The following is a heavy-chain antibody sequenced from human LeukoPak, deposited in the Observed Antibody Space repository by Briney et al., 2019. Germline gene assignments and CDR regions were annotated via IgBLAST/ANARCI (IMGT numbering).Heavy chain of an antibody. CDR2: ISGSGGST. CDR1: GFTFSSNG. D-gene: IGHD3-10*01. CDR3: AKHISDYYGSGSYYGNWFDP. J-gene: IGHJ5*02. V-gene: IGHV3-23*01. Sequence: GSLRLSCAASGFTFSSNGMSWVRQAPGKGLEWVPAISGSGGSTYYADSVKGRFTISRDNSKNTLYLQMHSLRAEDTAVYYCAKHISDYYGSGSYYGNWFDPWGQGTLVTVSS.